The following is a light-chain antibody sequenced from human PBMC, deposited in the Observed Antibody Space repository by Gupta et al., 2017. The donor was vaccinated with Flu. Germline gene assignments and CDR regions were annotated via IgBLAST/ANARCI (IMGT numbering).Light chain of an antibody. CDR3: KHYGGSMYT. V-gene: IGKV3-20*01. CDR1: QSVSSRY. Sequence: EIVLTQSPGTLSLSPGERATLSCRTSQSVSSRYLAWYQQKPGQAPRLVIYGASSRATGIPDRFSGSGSGTDFTLTITRLAPEDFGVYYCKHYGGSMYTFGQGTKLVIK. J-gene: IGKJ2*01. CDR2: GAS.